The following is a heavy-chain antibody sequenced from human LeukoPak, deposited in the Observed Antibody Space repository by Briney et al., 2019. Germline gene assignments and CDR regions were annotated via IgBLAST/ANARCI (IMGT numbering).Heavy chain of an antibody. J-gene: IGHJ5*02. D-gene: IGHD1-26*01. CDR1: GFTFSSYA. Sequence: PGGSLRLSCAASGFTFSSYAMSWVRQAPGKGLEWVSYISGSGSTIYYADSVKGRFTISRDNAKNSLYLQMNSLRAEDTAVYYCAKGPYSGFSWGQGTLVTVSS. CDR3: AKGPYSGFS. CDR2: ISGSGSTI. V-gene: IGHV3-48*04.